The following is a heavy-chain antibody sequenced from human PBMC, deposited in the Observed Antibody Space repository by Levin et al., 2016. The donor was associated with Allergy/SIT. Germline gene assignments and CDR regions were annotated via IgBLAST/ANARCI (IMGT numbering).Heavy chain of an antibody. Sequence: GESLKISCAASGFTFSSYAMSWVRQAPGRGLEWVSYISSSSSTIYYADSVKGRFTISRDNAKNSLYLQMNSLRDEDTAVYYCARGDIGRGYGYYFDYWGQGTLVTVSS. CDR3: ARGDIGRGYGYYFDY. J-gene: IGHJ4*02. CDR2: ISSSSSTI. CDR1: GFTFSSYA. V-gene: IGHV3-48*02. D-gene: IGHD1-26*01.